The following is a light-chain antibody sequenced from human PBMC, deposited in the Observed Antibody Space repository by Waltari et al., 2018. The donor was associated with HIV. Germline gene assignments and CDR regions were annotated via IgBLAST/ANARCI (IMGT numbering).Light chain of an antibody. Sequence: DIQMTQSPSTLSASVGDRVTITCRASQSVSNSLAWYQQKPGKAPKLLIYKASNLESGVPSRFSGTGSGTEFTLTISSLQPDDFATYYCQQYTPYTWTFGQVTKVEIK. CDR1: QSVSNS. CDR2: KAS. J-gene: IGKJ1*01. CDR3: QQYTPYTWT. V-gene: IGKV1-5*03.